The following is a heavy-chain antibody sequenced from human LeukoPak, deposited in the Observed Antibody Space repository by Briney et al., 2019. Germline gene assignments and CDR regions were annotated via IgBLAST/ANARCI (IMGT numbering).Heavy chain of an antibody. CDR2: IYHSGST. CDR3: ARGQLLQLGAFDI. D-gene: IGHD2-2*01. Sequence: KASDTLSLTCTVSGYSISSGYYWGWIRQPPGKGLEWIGSIYHSGSTYCNPSLKSRVTISVDTSKNQFSLKLSSVTAADTAVYYCARGQLLQLGAFDIWGQGTMVTVSS. J-gene: IGHJ3*02. CDR1: GYSISSGYY. V-gene: IGHV4-38-2*02.